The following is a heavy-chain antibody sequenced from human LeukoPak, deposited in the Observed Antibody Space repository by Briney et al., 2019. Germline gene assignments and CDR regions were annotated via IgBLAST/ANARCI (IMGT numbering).Heavy chain of an antibody. CDR3: ARGRIPIVVVPAADGGNSAY. Sequence: PSETLSLTCAVYGGSFSGYYWSWIRPPPGKGLEWIGEINHSGSSNYNPSLKSRVTISVDTSKNQFSLKLSSVTAADTAVYCCARGRIPIVVVPAADGGNSAYWGQGTLVTVSS. J-gene: IGHJ4*02. CDR1: GGSFSGYY. CDR2: INHSGSS. V-gene: IGHV4-34*01. D-gene: IGHD2-2*01.